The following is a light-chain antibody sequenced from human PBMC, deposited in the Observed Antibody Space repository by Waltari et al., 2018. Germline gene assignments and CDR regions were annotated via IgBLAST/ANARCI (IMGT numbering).Light chain of an antibody. Sequence: QSALTQPASVSRSPGPSITLSSTVPSSDLRSYNLVPWYQQHPGKAPKPMIYEDSKRPSGVSNRFSGSKSGNTASLTISGLQAEDEADYYCCSYAGSSTSLWVFGGGTKLTVL. J-gene: IGLJ3*02. CDR3: CSYAGSSTSLWV. CDR1: SSDLRSYNL. CDR2: EDS. V-gene: IGLV2-23*01.